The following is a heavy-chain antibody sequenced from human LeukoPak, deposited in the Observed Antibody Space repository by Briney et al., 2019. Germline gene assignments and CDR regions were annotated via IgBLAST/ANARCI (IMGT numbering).Heavy chain of an antibody. D-gene: IGHD3-22*01. V-gene: IGHV1-2*02. CDR3: ARGGLTPYYYDSSGPRAY. CDR2: INPNSGGT. J-gene: IGHJ4*02. CDR1: GYTFTGYY. Sequence: ASVKVSCKASGYTFTGYYMHWVRRAPGQGLAWMGWINPNSGGTNYAQKFQGRVTTTRDTSISTAYMELSRLRSDDTAVYYCARGGLTPYYYDSSGPRAYWGQGTLVTVSS.